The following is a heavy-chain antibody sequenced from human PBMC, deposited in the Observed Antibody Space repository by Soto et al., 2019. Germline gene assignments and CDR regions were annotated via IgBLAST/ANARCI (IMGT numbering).Heavy chain of an antibody. CDR1: GGTFSSYA. D-gene: IGHD3-10*01. CDR3: ARETYYYGSERNYYYGMDV. Sequence: SVKVSCKASGGTFSSYAISWVRQAPGQGLEWMGGIIPIFGTANYAQKFQGRVTITADESTSTAYMELSSLRSEDTAVYYCARETYYYGSERNYYYGMDVWGQGTTVTVSS. V-gene: IGHV1-69*13. CDR2: IIPIFGTA. J-gene: IGHJ6*02.